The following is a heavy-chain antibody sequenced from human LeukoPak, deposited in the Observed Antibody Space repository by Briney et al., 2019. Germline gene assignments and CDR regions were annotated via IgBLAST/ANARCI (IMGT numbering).Heavy chain of an antibody. D-gene: IGHD2-15*01. CDR2: ISSSGHSI. CDR3: ARSRVVDAAFFDY. J-gene: IGHJ4*02. CDR1: GFIFSDYY. V-gene: IGHV3-11*01. Sequence: GGSLRLSCVSSGFIFSDYYMSWIRQAPGKGLEWVSYISSSGHSIYYADSVKGRFTISRDNVKNALYLQMNSLRAEDTAVYYCARSRVVDAAFFDYWGQGTLATVSS.